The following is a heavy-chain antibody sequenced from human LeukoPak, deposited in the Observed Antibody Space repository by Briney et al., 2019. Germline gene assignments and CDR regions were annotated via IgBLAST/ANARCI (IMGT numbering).Heavy chain of an antibody. CDR3: ARTEYFFDH. CDR1: GGSFSTYY. J-gene: IGHJ4*02. D-gene: IGHD3-10*01. V-gene: IGHV4-59*01. Sequence: SQTLSLTRTVPGGSFSTYYWSWIRQPPGKTLEWIGYIYYSGSTNYNPTLKSRVSMSVDTSKNQFSLNLNSVTAADTAVYYCARTEYFFDHWGQGTLVTVSS. CDR2: IYYSGST.